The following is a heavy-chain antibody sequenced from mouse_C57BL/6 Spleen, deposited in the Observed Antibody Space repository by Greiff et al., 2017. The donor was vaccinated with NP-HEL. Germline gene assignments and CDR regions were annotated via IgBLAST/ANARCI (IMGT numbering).Heavy chain of an antibody. D-gene: IGHD1-1*01. Sequence: EVMLVESGGGLVKPGGSLKLSCAASGFTFSSYAMSWVRQTPEKRLEWVATISDGGSYTYYPDNVKGRFTISRDNAKNNLYLQMSHLKSEDTAMYYCARGGYGRAFDYWGQGTTLTVSS. CDR2: ISDGGSYT. J-gene: IGHJ2*01. CDR3: ARGGYGRAFDY. CDR1: GFTFSSYA. V-gene: IGHV5-4*03.